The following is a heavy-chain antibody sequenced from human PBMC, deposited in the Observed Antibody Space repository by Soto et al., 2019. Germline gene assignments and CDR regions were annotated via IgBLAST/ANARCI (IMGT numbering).Heavy chain of an antibody. Sequence: QLQLVQSGTEEKEPGSSVKVSCKASGGTFSTSSFVWVRQGPGQGLEWMGGIIPIFTRTNFAQKFQGRVTLSADESTRTTYMELRSLTSQDTAIYYCARDVVRSTAGDSWGQGTLVTVSS. CDR3: ARDVVRSTAGDS. V-gene: IGHV1-69*01. J-gene: IGHJ4*02. CDR1: GGTFSTSS. CDR2: IIPIFTRT. D-gene: IGHD2-15*01.